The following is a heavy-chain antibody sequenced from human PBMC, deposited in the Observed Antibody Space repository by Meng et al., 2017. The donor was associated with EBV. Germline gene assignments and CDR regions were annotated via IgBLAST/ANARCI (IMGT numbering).Heavy chain of an antibody. CDR2: VETKASKYAT. CDR1: GFIFRDSA. Sequence: VDRVGSGGGWGQPGGSLKLSCGASGFIFRDSAMHWVRQASGKGLEWVGRVETKASKYATAYAASVKGRFSVSRDDSKNMVFLEMNSLKTEDTARYYCWGDLNYGSYWGQGTLVTVSS. CDR3: WGDLNYGSY. J-gene: IGHJ4*02. V-gene: IGHV3-73*01. D-gene: IGHD3-16*01.